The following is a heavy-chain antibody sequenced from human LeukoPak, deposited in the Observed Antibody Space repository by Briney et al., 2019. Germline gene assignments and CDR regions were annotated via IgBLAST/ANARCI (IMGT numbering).Heavy chain of an antibody. D-gene: IGHD6-19*01. Sequence: ATVKISCKASGYTFTDYCIHWVRQAPGQGLEWMGRINPNSGGTTYAQKFQGRVTMTGDTSIRTAYVELTSLRSDDTAVYYCARETPSIAVADVFWGQGTLVTVSS. V-gene: IGHV1-2*06. CDR3: ARETPSIAVADVF. J-gene: IGHJ4*02. CDR2: INPNSGGT. CDR1: GYTFTDYC.